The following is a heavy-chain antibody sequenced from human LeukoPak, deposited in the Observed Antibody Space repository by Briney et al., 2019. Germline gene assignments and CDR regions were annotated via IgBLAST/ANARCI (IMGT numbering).Heavy chain of an antibody. J-gene: IGHJ4*02. CDR1: GGSFSGYY. D-gene: IGHD5-24*01. CDR2: IYYSGST. CDR3: ARDEGGYNRVFDY. Sequence: SETLSLTCAVYGGSFSGYYWSWIRQPPGKGLEWIGYIYYSGSTNYNPSLKSRVTISVDTSKNQFSLKLSSVTAADTAVYYCARDEGGYNRVFDYWGQGTLVTVSS. V-gene: IGHV4-59*01.